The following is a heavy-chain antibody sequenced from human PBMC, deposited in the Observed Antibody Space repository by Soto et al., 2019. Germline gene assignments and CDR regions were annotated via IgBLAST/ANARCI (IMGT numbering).Heavy chain of an antibody. CDR2: ISWNSGSI. Sequence: EVQLVESGGGLVQPGRSLRLSCAASGFTFDDYAMHWVRQAPGKGLEWVSGISWNSGSIGYADSVKGRFTISRDNAKNSLYLQMNSLRAEDTALYYCAKVTSIPIFGVNRRMAFDIWGQGTMVTVSS. J-gene: IGHJ3*02. D-gene: IGHD3-3*01. CDR3: AKVTSIPIFGVNRRMAFDI. CDR1: GFTFDDYA. V-gene: IGHV3-9*01.